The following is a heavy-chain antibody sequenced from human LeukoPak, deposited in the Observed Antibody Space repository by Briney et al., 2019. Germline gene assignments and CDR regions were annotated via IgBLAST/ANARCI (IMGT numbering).Heavy chain of an antibody. CDR1: GGSFSGYY. CDR2: INHSGST. V-gene: IGHV4-34*01. J-gene: IGHJ4*02. CDR3: ARVGIQLWLRYFDY. D-gene: IGHD5-18*01. Sequence: SETLSLTCAVYGGSFSGYYWSWIRQPPGKGLEWIGEINHSGSTSYNPSLKSRVTISVDTSKNQFSLKLSSVTAADTAVYYCARVGIQLWLRYFDYWGQGTLVTVSS.